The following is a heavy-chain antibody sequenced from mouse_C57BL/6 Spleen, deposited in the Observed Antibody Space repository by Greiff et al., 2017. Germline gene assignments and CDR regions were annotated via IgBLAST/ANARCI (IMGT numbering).Heavy chain of an antibody. CDR3: ANWDYSYAMDY. D-gene: IGHD4-1*01. CDR1: GFSLTSSG. Sequence: VKVVESGPGLVAPSQSLSITCTVSGFSLTSSGVSWVRQPPGKGLEWLGVIWGDGSTNYHSALISRLSISKDNSKSQVYLKLNSLQTDDTATYYCANWDYSYAMDYWGQGTSVTVSS. CDR2: IWGDGST. J-gene: IGHJ4*01. V-gene: IGHV2-3*01.